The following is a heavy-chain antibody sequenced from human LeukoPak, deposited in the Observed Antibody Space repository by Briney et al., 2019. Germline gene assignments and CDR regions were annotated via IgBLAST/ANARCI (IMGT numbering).Heavy chain of an antibody. D-gene: IGHD2-2*01. J-gene: IGHJ5*02. Sequence: SDTLSLTCAVYGWSFNDYYWNWIRQPPGKGREWIGEINARGDTNYNPSLKSRVTIFVDTSKKQFSLRLTSMIAADTALYYCARGQVPAARGYNWFDPWGQGTLVTVSS. CDR1: GWSFNDYY. V-gene: IGHV4-34*01. CDR2: INARGDT. CDR3: ARGQVPAARGYNWFDP.